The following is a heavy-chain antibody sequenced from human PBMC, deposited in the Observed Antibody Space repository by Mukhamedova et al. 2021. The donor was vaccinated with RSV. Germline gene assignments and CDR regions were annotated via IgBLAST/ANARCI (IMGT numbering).Heavy chain of an antibody. Sequence: HGGTTYYNPSLRSRVTISVDTSKNQFSLKLSSVTAADTAVYYCARDRGYSSVYEEHNWFDPWGQGTLVTVSS. V-gene: IGHV4-30-2*04. D-gene: IGHD6-25*01. J-gene: IGHJ5*02. CDR2: HGGTT. CDR3: ARDRGYSSVYEEHNWFDP.